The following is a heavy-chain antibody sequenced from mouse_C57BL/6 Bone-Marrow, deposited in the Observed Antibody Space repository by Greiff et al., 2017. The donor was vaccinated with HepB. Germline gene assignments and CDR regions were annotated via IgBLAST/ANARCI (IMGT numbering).Heavy chain of an antibody. Sequence: EVKLVESGGGLVKPGGSLKLSCAASGFTFSSYAMSWVRQTPEKRLEWVATISDGGSYTYYRDNVKGRFTISRDNAKNNLYLQMSHLKSEDTAMYYCARDVNWEGFAYWGQGTLVTVSA. CDR2: ISDGGSYT. J-gene: IGHJ3*01. V-gene: IGHV5-4*01. CDR3: ARDVNWEGFAY. CDR1: GFTFSSYA. D-gene: IGHD4-1*01.